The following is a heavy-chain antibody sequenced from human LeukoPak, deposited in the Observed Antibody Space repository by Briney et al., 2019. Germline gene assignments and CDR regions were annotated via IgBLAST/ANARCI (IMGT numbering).Heavy chain of an antibody. V-gene: IGHV3-7*01. CDR2: IKRDGSEK. CDR1: GFTFSTYW. J-gene: IGHJ3*02. Sequence: PGGSLRLSCAASGFTFSTYWMSWVRQAPGKGLEWVAHIKRDGSEKYYVDSVKGRLTISRDNAKNSLYLQMNSLRAEDAAVYYCARLYCGGDCYGVFDIWGQGTMVTVSS. D-gene: IGHD2-21*02. CDR3: ARLYCGGDCYGVFDI.